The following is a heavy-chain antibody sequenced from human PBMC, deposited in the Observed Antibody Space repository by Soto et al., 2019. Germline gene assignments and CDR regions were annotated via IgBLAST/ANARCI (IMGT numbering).Heavy chain of an antibody. CDR3: AKDLTRQLAYWLDP. D-gene: IGHD6-6*01. Sequence: SVKVSCKASGFSFTGYYIHWLRQAPGQGLEWMGWINAHSGGTEYAQKFQGRVTLTRDTSIATAYLTLTSLTSDDTALYYCAKDLTRQLAYWLDPWGQGTQVTVSS. V-gene: IGHV1-2*02. J-gene: IGHJ5*02. CDR2: INAHSGGT. CDR1: GFSFTGYY.